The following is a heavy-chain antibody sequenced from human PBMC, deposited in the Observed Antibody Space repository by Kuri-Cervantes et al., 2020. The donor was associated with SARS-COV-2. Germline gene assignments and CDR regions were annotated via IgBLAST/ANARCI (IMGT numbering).Heavy chain of an antibody. D-gene: IGHD3-22*01. J-gene: IGHJ4*01. CDR1: GFTFSSYG. CDR3: AKIPFYDSSGYYSNY. CDR2: ISYDTRNK. Sequence: GESLKISCAASGFTFSSYGTHWVRPAPGKGLEWVAVISYDTRNKYYADPVKGRFTISRDNSKNTLYLPVNSLRAEDTAVYYCAKIPFYDSSGYYSNYWGQGTLVTVSS. V-gene: IGHV3-30*18.